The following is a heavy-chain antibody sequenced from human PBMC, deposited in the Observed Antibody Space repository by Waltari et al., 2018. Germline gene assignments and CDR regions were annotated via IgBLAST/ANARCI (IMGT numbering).Heavy chain of an antibody. CDR1: GFTFSSYG. CDR3: AKAYHSSGSYTFDY. V-gene: IGHV3-30*18. J-gene: IGHJ4*02. D-gene: IGHD3-10*01. CDR2: IWYDGSNK. Sequence: QVQLVESGGGVVQPGRSLRLSCAASGFTFSSYGMHWVRQAPGKGLEWVAVIWYDGSNKYYADSVKGRFTISRDNSKNTLYLQMNSLRAEDTAMYYCAKAYHSSGSYTFDYWGQGTLVTVSS.